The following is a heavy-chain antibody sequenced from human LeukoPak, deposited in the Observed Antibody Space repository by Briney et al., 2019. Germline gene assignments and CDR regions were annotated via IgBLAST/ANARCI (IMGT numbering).Heavy chain of an antibody. D-gene: IGHD3-22*01. J-gene: IGHJ4*02. V-gene: IGHV3-23*01. CDR1: GFTFGFYA. CDR2: ISGTGGGA. Sequence: GGSLRLSCAASGFTFGFYAMSWVRQTPARGLEWVSAISGTGGGAYYADSVRGGFTISSDNSKNTLYLQLNSLRAEETAVHYCAKAKGSSGTAYFDYWGQGTLVTVSS. CDR3: AKAKGSSGTAYFDY.